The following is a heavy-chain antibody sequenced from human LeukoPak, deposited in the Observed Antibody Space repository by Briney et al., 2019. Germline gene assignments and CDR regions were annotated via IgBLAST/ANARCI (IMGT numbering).Heavy chain of an antibody. D-gene: IGHD2-15*01. CDR3: ARRYCSGGNCYNFDY. CDR2: FYPGDSDT. J-gene: IGHJ4*02. CDR1: GYSFNNYW. Sequence: GEAPKIPCKSSGYSFNNYWIGLVRQIPGKGLELVGIFYPGDSDTRYSPSFQGQVTISADKSISTAYLQWSSQKASDTAMYYCARRYCSGGNCYNFDYWGQGTLVTVSS. V-gene: IGHV5-51*01.